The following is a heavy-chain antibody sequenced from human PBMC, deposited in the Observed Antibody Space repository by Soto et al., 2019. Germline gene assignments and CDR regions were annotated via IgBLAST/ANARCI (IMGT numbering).Heavy chain of an antibody. Sequence: EVQLVESGGGLVQPGGSLTLSCAASEFAFSCYWMTWVRQAPGKGLEWVANIRKDGSQRSYLDSVRGRFTISRDNSKNSLYLQMNSLRAEDTALYFCARDVSPGSSGLYFDAFDIWGQGTMVTVSS. D-gene: IGHD6-25*01. CDR3: ARDVSPGSSGLYFDAFDI. CDR2: IRKDGSQR. V-gene: IGHV3-7*05. J-gene: IGHJ3*02. CDR1: EFAFSCYW.